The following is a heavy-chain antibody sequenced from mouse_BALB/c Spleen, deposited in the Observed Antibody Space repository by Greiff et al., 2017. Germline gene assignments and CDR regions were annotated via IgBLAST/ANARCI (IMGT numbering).Heavy chain of an antibody. CDR2: ISSGGGNT. V-gene: IGHV5-9*03. CDR3: ARYNRYGNAMDY. CDR1: GFTFSSYT. D-gene: IGHD2-10*02. Sequence: EVKLVESGGGLVKPGGSLKLSCAASGFTFSSYTMSWVRQTPEKRLEWVATISSGGGNTYYPDSVKGRFTISRDNDKNNLYLQMSSLRSEDTALYYCARYNRYGNAMDYWGQGTSVTVSS. J-gene: IGHJ4*01.